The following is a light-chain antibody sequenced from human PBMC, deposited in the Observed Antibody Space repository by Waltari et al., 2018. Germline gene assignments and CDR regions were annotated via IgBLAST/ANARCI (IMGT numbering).Light chain of an antibody. V-gene: IGLV2-11*01. CDR3: CSYAASRTWV. CDR1: GSDVGGHFF. CDR2: YVN. Sequence: QSALTQPRSVSGSPGQSVTISCTGTGSDVGGHFFISWYQHHPGKAPKLILYYVNERPSGVHDRFSGSKSGNSASLTISGLQAEDEAVYYCCSYAASRTWVFGGGTRLTVL. J-gene: IGLJ3*02.